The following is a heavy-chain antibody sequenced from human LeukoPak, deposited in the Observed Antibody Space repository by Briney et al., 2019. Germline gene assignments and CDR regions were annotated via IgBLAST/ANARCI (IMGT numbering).Heavy chain of an antibody. CDR1: GLTVSSNY. D-gene: IGHD3-22*01. J-gene: IGHJ3*02. CDR2: IYSGGST. V-gene: IGHV3-66*01. CDR3: AREYSYYYDPDAFDI. Sequence: GGSLRLSCAASGLTVSSNYMSWVRQAPGKGLEWVSVIYSGGSTYYADSVKGRFTIFRDNSKNTVYLQMDSLRAEDTAVYYCAREYSYYYDPDAFDIWGQGTMVTVSS.